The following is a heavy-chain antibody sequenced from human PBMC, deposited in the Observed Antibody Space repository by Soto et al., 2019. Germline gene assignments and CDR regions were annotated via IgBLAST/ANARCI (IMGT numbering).Heavy chain of an antibody. CDR2: IIPILGIA. CDR1: GGTFSSYT. V-gene: IGHV1-69*02. Sequence: QVQLVQSGAEVKKPGSSVKVSCKASGGTFSSYTISWVRQAPGQGLEWMGRIIPILGIANYAQKFQGRVPITADKSTRTAYMELSSLRSEDTAVYSCARGRGDGGEDYWGQGTLVTVSS. CDR3: ARGRGDGGEDY. D-gene: IGHD2-21*02. J-gene: IGHJ4*02.